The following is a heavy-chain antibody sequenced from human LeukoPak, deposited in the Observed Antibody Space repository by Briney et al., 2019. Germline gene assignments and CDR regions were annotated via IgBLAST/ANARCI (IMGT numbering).Heavy chain of an antibody. CDR1: GASISSYSSY. V-gene: IGHV4-39*07. D-gene: IGHD3-3*01. J-gene: IGHJ5*02. CDR3: ASISAVFGAVRWFDP. Sequence: SETLSLTCTVSGASISSYSSYWGWIRQPPGKGLEWIGNMYYSGNNYSNPSLKSRVTISIDTSKNQFSLKLTSVTAADTAVYYRASISAVFGAVRWFDPWGQGTLVTVSS. CDR2: MYYSGNN.